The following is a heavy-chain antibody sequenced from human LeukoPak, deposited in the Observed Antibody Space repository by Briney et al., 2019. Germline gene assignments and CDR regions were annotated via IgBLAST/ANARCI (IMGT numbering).Heavy chain of an antibody. D-gene: IGHD6-19*01. CDR2: INPNSGGT. CDR3: ARVYGQVAGPYYYGMDV. V-gene: IGHV1-2*04. CDR1: GYTFTGYY. Sequence: ASVKVSCKASGYTFTGYYMHWVRQAPGQGLEWVGWINPNSGGTNYAQKFQGWVTMTRDTSISTAYMELSRLRSDDTAVYYCARVYGQVAGPYYYGMDVRGQGTTVTVSS. J-gene: IGHJ6*02.